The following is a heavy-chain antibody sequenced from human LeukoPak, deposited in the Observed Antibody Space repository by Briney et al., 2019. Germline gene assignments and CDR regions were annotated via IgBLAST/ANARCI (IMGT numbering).Heavy chain of an antibody. D-gene: IGHD1-1*01. CDR2: ISAYNGST. Sequence: ASVKVSCKASGYTFTSYGISWVRQAPGQGLEWMGWISAYNGSTNYAQKLQGRVTMTTDTSTSTAYMELRSLRSDDTAVYYCARDPATYNWNDVDYFDYWGQGTLVTVSS. V-gene: IGHV1-18*01. CDR1: GYTFTSYG. CDR3: ARDPATYNWNDVDYFDY. J-gene: IGHJ4*02.